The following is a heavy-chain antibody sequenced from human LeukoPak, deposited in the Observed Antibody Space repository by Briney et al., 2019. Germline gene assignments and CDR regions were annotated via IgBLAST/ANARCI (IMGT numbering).Heavy chain of an antibody. CDR1: GFSFGDYA. Sequence: GGSLRLSCTTSGFSFGDYAMSWFRQAPGKGLEWVANIKQDGSEKYYVDSVKGRFTISRDNAKNSLYLQMNSLRAEDTALYHCAREGESSSFDPWGQGTLVTVSS. J-gene: IGHJ5*02. V-gene: IGHV3-7*03. CDR2: IKQDGSEK. D-gene: IGHD6-6*01. CDR3: AREGESSSFDP.